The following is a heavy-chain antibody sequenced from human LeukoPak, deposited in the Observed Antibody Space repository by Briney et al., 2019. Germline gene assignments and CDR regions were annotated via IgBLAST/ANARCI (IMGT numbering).Heavy chain of an antibody. J-gene: IGHJ4*02. Sequence: PSETLSLPCTVSGGLISSYYWSWIRQPAGKALEWIGRIYTSGSNNYHISLKSPVTMSIDTSKNQFSLKLSSVTAADTAVYYCARVDSSSWSEHFFDYWGQGTLVTVSS. CDR3: ARVDSSSWSEHFFDY. D-gene: IGHD6-13*01. CDR1: GGLISSYY. V-gene: IGHV4-4*07. CDR2: IYTSGSN.